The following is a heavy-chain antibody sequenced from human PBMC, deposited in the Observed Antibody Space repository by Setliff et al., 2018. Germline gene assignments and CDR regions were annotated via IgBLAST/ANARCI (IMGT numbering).Heavy chain of an antibody. V-gene: IGHV3-7*01. J-gene: IGHJ3*02. D-gene: IGHD7-27*01. Sequence: GGSLRLSCAASGFTFSSYWMSWVRQAPGKGLEWVANIKQDGSEKYYVDSVKGRFTISRDNDKNSMYLEMNSLRAEDTAVYYCARDRRPFNWGGNDAFDIWGQGTMVTVSS. CDR1: GFTFSSYW. CDR2: IKQDGSEK. CDR3: ARDRRPFNWGGNDAFDI.